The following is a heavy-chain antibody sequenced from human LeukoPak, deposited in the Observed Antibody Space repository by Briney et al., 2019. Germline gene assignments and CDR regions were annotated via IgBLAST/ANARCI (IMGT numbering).Heavy chain of an antibody. CDR1: GFTFSNAW. Sequence: GGTLRLSCAASGFTFSNAWMSWVRQAPGKGLEWVGRIKSKTDGRTTDYAAPVNDRLTISRDDSKNTLYLQMNSLNPEDTAVYYCTTSLSGYDFLFDYWGQGTLVTVSS. D-gene: IGHD5-12*01. V-gene: IGHV3-15*01. J-gene: IGHJ4*02. CDR2: IKSKTDGRTT. CDR3: TTSLSGYDFLFDY.